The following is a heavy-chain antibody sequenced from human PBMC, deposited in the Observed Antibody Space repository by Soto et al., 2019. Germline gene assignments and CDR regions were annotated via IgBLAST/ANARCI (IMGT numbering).Heavy chain of an antibody. Sequence: SETLSLTCAVYGGSFSGYSWSWIRQPPGMGLEWIGEINDSGTTNYNPSLKSRVTISVDTSKNQFSLNLVSVAAADTAVFYCARATAETAPFPSFDHWGQGTLVTVSS. CDR1: GGSFSGYS. CDR3: ARATAETAPFPSFDH. V-gene: IGHV4-34*01. CDR2: INDSGTT. D-gene: IGHD2-21*02. J-gene: IGHJ4*02.